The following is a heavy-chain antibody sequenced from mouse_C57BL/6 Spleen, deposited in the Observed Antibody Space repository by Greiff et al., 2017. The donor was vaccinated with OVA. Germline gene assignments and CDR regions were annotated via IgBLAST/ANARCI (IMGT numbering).Heavy chain of an antibody. D-gene: IGHD2-2*01. CDR3: ARARGYDEGFDY. J-gene: IGHJ2*01. CDR1: GYTFTSYW. V-gene: IGHV1-64*01. Sequence: LQPGAELVKPGASVKLSCKASGYTFTSYWMHWVKQRPGQGLEWIGMIHPNSGSTNYNEKFKSKATLTVDKSSSTAYMQLSSLTSEDSAVYYCARARGYDEGFDYWGQGTTLTVAS. CDR2: IHPNSGST.